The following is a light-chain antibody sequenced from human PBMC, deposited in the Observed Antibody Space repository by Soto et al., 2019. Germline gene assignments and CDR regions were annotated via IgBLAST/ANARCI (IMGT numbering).Light chain of an antibody. Sequence: HSALTQPPSASGSPGQSVTISCTGTSGDVGAYNYVSWYQQHPGKAPKLMIYEVNKRPSGVPDRFSGSKSDNTASLTVSGLQAEDEADYYCSSYAGSNTFVVFGGGTKLTVL. J-gene: IGLJ2*01. CDR2: EVN. V-gene: IGLV2-8*01. CDR1: SGDVGAYNY. CDR3: SSYAGSNTFVV.